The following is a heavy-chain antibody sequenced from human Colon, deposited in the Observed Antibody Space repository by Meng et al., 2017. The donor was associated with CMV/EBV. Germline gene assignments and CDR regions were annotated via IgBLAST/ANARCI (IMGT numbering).Heavy chain of an antibody. V-gene: IGHV3-30*04. D-gene: IGHD2-2*01. J-gene: IGHJ4*02. CDR1: GFTLSSFA. CDR2: ISYDGSSK. CDR3: ARDHYCSSTSCQPVLFDY. Sequence: GGSLRLSCAASGFTLSSFAMHWVRQAPGKGLEWVAVISYDGSSKYYADSVKGRFTIASDNSKNTLYLQMNSLRAEDTAVYYCARDHYCSSTSCQPVLFDYWVQVTLLPFSS.